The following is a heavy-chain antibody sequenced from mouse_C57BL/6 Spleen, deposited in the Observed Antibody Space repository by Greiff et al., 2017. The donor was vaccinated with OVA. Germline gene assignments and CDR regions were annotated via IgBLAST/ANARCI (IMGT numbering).Heavy chain of an antibody. V-gene: IGHV2-2*01. CDR3: ARNYQLRDWYFDV. J-gene: IGHJ1*03. CDR2: IWSGGST. CDR1: GFSLTSYG. D-gene: IGHD1-1*01. Sequence: VQLQQSGPGLVQPSQSLSITCTVSGFSLTSYGVHWVRQSPGKGLEWLGVIWSGGSTDYNAAFISRLSISKDNSKSQVFFKMNSLQADDTAIYYCARNYQLRDWYFDVWGTGTTVTVSS.